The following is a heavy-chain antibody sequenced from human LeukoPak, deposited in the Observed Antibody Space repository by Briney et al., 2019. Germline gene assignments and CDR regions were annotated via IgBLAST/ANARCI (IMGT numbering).Heavy chain of an antibody. J-gene: IGHJ4*02. CDR3: ARDLGGLGNY. Sequence: SETLSLTCTVSGGSISSYYWSWIRQPPGKGLEWIGYIYHSGSTSYNPSLKSRVTISVDTSKNQFSLKVSSVTAADTAEYYCARDLGGLGNYWGQGTLVTVSS. CDR2: IYHSGST. D-gene: IGHD7-27*01. V-gene: IGHV4-59*12. CDR1: GGSISSYY.